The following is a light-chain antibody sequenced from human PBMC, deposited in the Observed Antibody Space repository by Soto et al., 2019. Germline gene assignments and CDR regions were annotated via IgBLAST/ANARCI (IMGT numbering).Light chain of an antibody. CDR2: GAS. CDR1: QSVSSSY. V-gene: IGKV3-20*01. Sequence: EIVLTQSPGTLSLSPGERATLSCRDSQSVSSSYLAWYQQKPGQAPRLRIYGASSRATGIPDRFSGSGSGTDFTLTISRLEHEDVAVYYCQQYGRSTPGRFGQGTKVEIK. J-gene: IGKJ1*01. CDR3: QQYGRSTPGR.